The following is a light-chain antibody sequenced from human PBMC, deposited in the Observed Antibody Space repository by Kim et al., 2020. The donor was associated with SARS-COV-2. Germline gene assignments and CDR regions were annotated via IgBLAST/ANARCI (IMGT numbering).Light chain of an antibody. CDR1: SSGVGGYNY. J-gene: IGLJ3*02. CDR3: CSYAGGYTWV. Sequence: GQSVTISCTGTSSGVGGYNYVSWYQQHSGKAPKLMIYDVSKRPPGVPDRFSGSKSGNTASLTISGLQADDEADYYCCSYAGGYTWVFGGGTQLTVL. CDR2: DVS. V-gene: IGLV2-11*01.